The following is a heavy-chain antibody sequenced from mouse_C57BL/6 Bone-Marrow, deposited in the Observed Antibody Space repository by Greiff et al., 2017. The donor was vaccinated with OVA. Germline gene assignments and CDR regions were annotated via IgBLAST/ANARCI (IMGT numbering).Heavy chain of an antibody. V-gene: IGHV1-19*01. Sequence: VQLQQSGPVLVKPGASVKMSCKASGYTFTDYYMNWVKQSHGKSLEWIGVINPYNGGTSYNQKFKGKATLTVDKSSSTAYMELNSLTSEDSAGYYCAITTVVAVDYWGQGTTLTVSS. D-gene: IGHD1-1*01. CDR1: GYTFTDYY. CDR3: AITTVVAVDY. CDR2: INPYNGGT. J-gene: IGHJ2*01.